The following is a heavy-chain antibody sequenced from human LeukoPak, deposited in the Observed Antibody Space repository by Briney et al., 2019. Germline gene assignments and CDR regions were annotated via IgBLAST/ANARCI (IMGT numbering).Heavy chain of an antibody. CDR2: ISSRSTHV. J-gene: IGHJ4*02. CDR3: AKSTLGYCSGDSCYSDY. V-gene: IGHV3-21*01. CDR1: GFTFSSYD. Sequence: GGSLRLSCAASGFTFSSYDMNWVRRAPGKGLEWVSSISSRSTHVYYADSVKGRFTISRDNAKNSLYLQMNSLRAEDTAVYYCAKSTLGYCSGDSCYSDYWGQGNLVTVS. D-gene: IGHD2-15*01.